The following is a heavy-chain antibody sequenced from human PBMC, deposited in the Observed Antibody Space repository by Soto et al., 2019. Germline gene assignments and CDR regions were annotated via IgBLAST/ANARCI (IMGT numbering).Heavy chain of an antibody. V-gene: IGHV1-3*01. CDR2: INAGNGNT. CDR1: GYTFTIYA. Sequence: VSVKVSCKASGYTFTIYAMHWVRQAPGQRLEWMGWINAGNGNTKYSQKFQGRVTITRDTSASTAYMELSSLRSEDMAVYYCARVLSRYYVNWFDPWGQGTLVTVSS. D-gene: IGHD3-10*02. CDR3: ARVLSRYYVNWFDP. J-gene: IGHJ5*02.